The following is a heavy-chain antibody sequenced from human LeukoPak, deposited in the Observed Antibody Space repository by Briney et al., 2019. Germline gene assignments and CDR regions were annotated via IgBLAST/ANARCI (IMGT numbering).Heavy chain of an antibody. J-gene: IGHJ3*02. D-gene: IGHD3-22*01. CDR1: GFTFSSYS. V-gene: IGHV3-21*01. CDR2: ISSSSSYI. Sequence: PGGSLRLSCAASGFTFSSYSMNWVRQAPGKGLEWVSSISSSSSYIYYADSVKGRFTISRDNAKNSLYLQMNSLRAEDTAVYYCARDFPGARGMIVVATAFDIWGQGTMVTVSS. CDR3: ARDFPGARGMIVVATAFDI.